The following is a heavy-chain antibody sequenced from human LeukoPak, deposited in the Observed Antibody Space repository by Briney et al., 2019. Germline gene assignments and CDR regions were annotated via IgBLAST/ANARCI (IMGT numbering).Heavy chain of an antibody. J-gene: IGHJ2*01. CDR3: AREVPWVWDFDL. D-gene: IGHD1-26*01. CDR2: IYYSGST. Sequence: SQTLSLTCTVSGGSISSGDFYWSWIRQPPGTGLEWIGYIYYSGSTYYNPSLKSRVTISVDTSKNQFSLKLNSVTAADTAVYYCAREVPWVWDFDLWGRGTLVTVSS. CDR1: GGSISSGDFY. V-gene: IGHV4-30-4*01.